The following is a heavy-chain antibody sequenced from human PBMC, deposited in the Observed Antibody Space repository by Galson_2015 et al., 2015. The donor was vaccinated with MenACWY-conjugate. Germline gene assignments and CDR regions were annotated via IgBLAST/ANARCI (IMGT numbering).Heavy chain of an antibody. V-gene: IGHV3-23*01. CDR2: ISGSGDIT. CDR1: GFTFSNYA. D-gene: IGHD6-19*01. Sequence: SLRLSCAASGFTFSNYAMSWVRQAPGKGLEWVTGISGSGDITSYADSVKGHFTISRDNSKNTLYLQMNSLRAEDTAIYYCVKDKAPMAGNRRDEYWGQGTLVTVSS. CDR3: VKDKAPMAGNRRDEY. J-gene: IGHJ4*02.